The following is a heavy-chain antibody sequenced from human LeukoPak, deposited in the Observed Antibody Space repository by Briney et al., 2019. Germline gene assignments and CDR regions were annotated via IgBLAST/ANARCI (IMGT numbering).Heavy chain of an antibody. Sequence: GGSLRLSCAASGFTFNNYGLIWVRQAPGKGLEWVAAISNDGGGTMYAAFVEGRFTISRDNSKNTLFLQMNSLRAEDTALYYCAKGSSGYFADLWGQGTLVAVSS. CDR2: ISNDGGGT. J-gene: IGHJ5*02. CDR3: AKGSSGYFADL. D-gene: IGHD3-22*01. CDR1: GFTFNNYG. V-gene: IGHV3-23*01.